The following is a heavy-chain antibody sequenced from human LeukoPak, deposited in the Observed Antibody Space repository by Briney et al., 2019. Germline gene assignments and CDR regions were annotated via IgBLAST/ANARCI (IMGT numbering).Heavy chain of an antibody. V-gene: IGHV3-7*05. Sequence: PGGSLRLSCVASGFTSVNYWMHWVRQAPGRGLEYVADINQDGSEKNYVDSVKGRFIISRDNAKNSLYLQMNSLRAEDTAIYYCARETDCAFDIWGQGTMVTVSS. CDR2: INQDGSEK. D-gene: IGHD3/OR15-3a*01. CDR1: GFTSVNYW. CDR3: ARETDCAFDI. J-gene: IGHJ3*02.